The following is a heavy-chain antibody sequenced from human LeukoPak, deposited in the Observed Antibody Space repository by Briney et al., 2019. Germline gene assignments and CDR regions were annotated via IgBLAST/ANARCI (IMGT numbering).Heavy chain of an antibody. CDR1: GGTFISYA. J-gene: IGHJ4*02. V-gene: IGHV1-46*01. CDR2: INPSGGST. CDR3: ARGGRGSVVVVTAILDY. D-gene: IGHD2-21*02. Sequence: ASVKVSCKASGGTFISYAISWVRQAPGQGLEWMGIINPSGGSTSYAQKFQGRVTMTRDTSTSTVYMELSSLRSEDTAVYYCARGGRGSVVVVTAILDYWGQGTLVTVSS.